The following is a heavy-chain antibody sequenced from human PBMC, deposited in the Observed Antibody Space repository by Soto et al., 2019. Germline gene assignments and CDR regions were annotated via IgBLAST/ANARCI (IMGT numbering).Heavy chain of an antibody. Sequence: EVQLVESGGGLVQPGGSLTLSCAASGFTFSDHYMDWVRQAPGKGLEWVGRTRNKANSYTTEYAASVKGRFTISRDDSKNSLYLQMNSLKTEDTAVYYCAREGYYDSSGLGWDYWGQGTLVTVSS. D-gene: IGHD3-22*01. V-gene: IGHV3-72*01. J-gene: IGHJ4*02. CDR3: AREGYYDSSGLGWDY. CDR2: TRNKANSYTT. CDR1: GFTFSDHY.